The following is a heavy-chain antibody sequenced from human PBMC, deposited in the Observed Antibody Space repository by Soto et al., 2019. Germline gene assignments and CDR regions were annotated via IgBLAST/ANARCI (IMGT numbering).Heavy chain of an antibody. CDR3: AKKVNSGPGSQYFDY. D-gene: IGHD3-10*01. CDR1: GFTFSSYS. CDR2: FRTGGDDGTT. Sequence: GGSLSLSCAASGFTFSSYSMIWVRQAPGKGLEWVSGFRTGGDDGTTYYADSVKGRFTISRDNSKNTLFLQMNSLRAEDTAIYYCAKKVNSGPGSQYFDYWGQGTLVTVPQ. J-gene: IGHJ4*02. V-gene: IGHV3-23*01.